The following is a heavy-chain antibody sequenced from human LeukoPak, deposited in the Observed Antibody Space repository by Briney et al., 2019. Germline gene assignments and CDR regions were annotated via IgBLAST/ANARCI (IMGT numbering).Heavy chain of an antibody. D-gene: IGHD6-19*01. J-gene: IGHJ4*02. CDR3: ARGWLGKFDY. V-gene: IGHV3-21*01. CDR1: GFTFSSYS. CDR2: ISSSSSYI. Sequence: GGSLRLSCAASGFTFSSYSMNWVRQAPGKGLEWVSSISSSSSYIYYADSVKGRFTTSRDNAKNSLYLQMNSLRAEDTAVYYCARGWLGKFDYWGQGTLVTVSS.